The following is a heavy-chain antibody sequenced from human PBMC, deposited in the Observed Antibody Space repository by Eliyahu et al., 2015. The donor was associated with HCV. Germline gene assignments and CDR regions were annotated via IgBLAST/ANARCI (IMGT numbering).Heavy chain of an antibody. D-gene: IGHD4-17*01. J-gene: IGHJ2*01. Sequence: TISRDNSKNTLYLQMNSLRAEDTAVYYCARANDYGDYVAGWYFDLWGRGTLVTVSS. V-gene: IGHV3-30*01. CDR3: ARANDYGDYVAGWYFDL.